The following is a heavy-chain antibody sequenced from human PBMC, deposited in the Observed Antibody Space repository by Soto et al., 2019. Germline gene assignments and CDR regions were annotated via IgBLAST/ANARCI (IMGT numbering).Heavy chain of an antibody. J-gene: IGHJ4*02. D-gene: IGHD1-1*01. CDR1: GASNSSGDYY. V-gene: IGHV4-30-4*01. CDR2: IYYSGTT. Sequence: KPSETLSLTCTVSGASNSSGDYYWSWIRQPPEKGLEWIGSIYYSGTTYYNPSLKSRVTTSADTSKNQFSLKLSSVTAADTAVYYCARALARSGNWYAPDYWGQGTLVTVSS. CDR3: ARALARSGNWYAPDY.